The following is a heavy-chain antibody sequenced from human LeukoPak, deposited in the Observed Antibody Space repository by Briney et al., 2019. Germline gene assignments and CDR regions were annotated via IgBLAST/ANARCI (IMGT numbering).Heavy chain of an antibody. Sequence: ASGKVCCKGSGYAFTSYDINMGRRGTGQGLELMGWMNPNSGSTGYAQKYSRRVTMTRNTSISTAYMELSSLRSEHTAVYYCARFDIVVVPAASRHYYYYGMDVWGQGTTVSVSS. CDR2: MNPNSGST. V-gene: IGHV1-8*01. CDR1: GYAFTSYD. D-gene: IGHD2-2*01. CDR3: ARFDIVVVPAASRHYYYYGMDV. J-gene: IGHJ6*02.